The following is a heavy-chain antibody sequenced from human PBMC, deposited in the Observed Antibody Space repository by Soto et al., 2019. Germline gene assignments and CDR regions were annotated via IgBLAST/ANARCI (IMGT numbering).Heavy chain of an antibody. Sequence: ASVKVSCKASGYIFTHYAMHWVRQAPGQRLEWMGWINGGNGNTKYSQKFQERANITRDTSASTAYIELSSLRSEDTAVYYCARDGVAAGNINFDYWGQGTLVTVSS. V-gene: IGHV1-3*01. CDR1: GYIFTHYA. CDR2: INGGNGNT. J-gene: IGHJ4*02. CDR3: ARDGVAAGNINFDY. D-gene: IGHD6-25*01.